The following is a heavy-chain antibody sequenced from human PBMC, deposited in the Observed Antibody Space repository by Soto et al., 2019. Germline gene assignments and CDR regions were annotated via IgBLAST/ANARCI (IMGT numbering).Heavy chain of an antibody. CDR3: AGVRAPSEVRWKNYYYYGMDV. Sequence: QVQLQESGPGLVKPSETLSLTCTVSGGSISSYYWSWIRQPPGKGLEWIGDIYYSGSTNYNPSHKSRVPISVDPSKNQVSLKLGHVTAADAAMYYCAGVRAPSEVRWKNYYYYGMDVWGQGTTVTVSS. CDR1: GGSISSYY. CDR2: IYYSGST. D-gene: IGHD3-10*01. V-gene: IGHV4-59*01. J-gene: IGHJ6*02.